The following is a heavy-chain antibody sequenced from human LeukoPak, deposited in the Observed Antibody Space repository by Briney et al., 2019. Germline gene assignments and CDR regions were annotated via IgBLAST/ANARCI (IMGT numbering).Heavy chain of an antibody. Sequence: GASVKVSCKPSGYTFTSYSISWVRQAPGQGLEWMGWVSAYNGNTNYAQKVQGRVTMTTDTSASTAYMELRSLRSDDTAMYYCARGVYTDVWGKGTTVTVSS. V-gene: IGHV1-18*01. CDR3: ARGVYTDV. D-gene: IGHD3-16*01. CDR1: GYTFTSYS. CDR2: VSAYNGNT. J-gene: IGHJ6*03.